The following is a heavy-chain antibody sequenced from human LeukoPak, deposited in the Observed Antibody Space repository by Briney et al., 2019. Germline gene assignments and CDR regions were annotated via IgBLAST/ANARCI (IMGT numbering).Heavy chain of an antibody. J-gene: IGHJ4*02. D-gene: IGHD3-10*01. CDR1: GYTFTGYY. CDR3: ARDSLYYGSGSYYRVFSD. CDR2: INPNSGGT. Sequence: AASVKVSCKASGYTFTGYYMHWVRQAPGQGLEWMGWINPNSGGTNYAQKFQGRVTMTRDTSISTAYMELSRLRSDDTAVYYCARDSLYYGSGSYYRVFSDWGQGTLVTVSS. V-gene: IGHV1-2*02.